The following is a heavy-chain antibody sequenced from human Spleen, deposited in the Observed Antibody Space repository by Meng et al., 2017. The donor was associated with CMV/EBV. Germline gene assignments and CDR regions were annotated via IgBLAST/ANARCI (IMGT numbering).Heavy chain of an antibody. V-gene: IGHV3-7*01. CDR3: VRGGRTGYYYGLDV. J-gene: IGHJ6*02. CDR2: IKQDGSEK. CDR1: GFTFSSYW. D-gene: IGHD7-27*01. Sequence: GESLKISCAASGFTFSSYWMSWVRQAPGKGLEWVANIKQDGSEKDYVDSVKGRFTISRDNARKALYLQMNSLGVEDTAVYYCVRGGRTGYYYGLDVWGQGTTVTVSS.